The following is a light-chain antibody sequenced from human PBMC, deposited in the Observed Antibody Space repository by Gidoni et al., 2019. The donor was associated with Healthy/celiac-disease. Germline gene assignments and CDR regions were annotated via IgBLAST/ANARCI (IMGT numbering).Light chain of an antibody. V-gene: IGLV2-11*01. CDR2: DVS. Sequence: QSALTQPRSLSGSPGPSVTISCTGTSSDVGGYNYVSWYQQHPGKAPKLMSYDVSKRPSGVADRFSGSKSGNTASLTISGLQAEDEADYYCCSYAGSYPWVFGGGTKLTVL. J-gene: IGLJ3*02. CDR1: SSDVGGYNY. CDR3: CSYAGSYPWV.